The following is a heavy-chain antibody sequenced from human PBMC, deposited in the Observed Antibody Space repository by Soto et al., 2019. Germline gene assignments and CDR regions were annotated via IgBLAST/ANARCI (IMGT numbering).Heavy chain of an antibody. V-gene: IGHV5-51*01. D-gene: IGHD6-19*01. CDR1: GYSFIDYW. J-gene: IGHJ6*02. CDR2: IYPGDSDT. Sequence: PGESLKISCKGSGYSFIDYWIGWVRQVPGKGLEWMGVIYPGDSDTRYSPSFQGHVTISADKSISTAYLQWSSLKASDTAMYYCARTTRSSGWSYYYYGMDVWGQGTTVTVSS. CDR3: ARTTRSSGWSYYYYGMDV.